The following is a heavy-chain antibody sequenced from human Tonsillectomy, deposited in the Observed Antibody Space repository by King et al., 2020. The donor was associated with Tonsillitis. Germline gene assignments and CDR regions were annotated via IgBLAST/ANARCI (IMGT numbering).Heavy chain of an antibody. Sequence: QLQESGPGLVKPSQTLSLTCTVSGGSISSGNYYWTWIRQPAGKGLEWIGRIYTSGNTNYNPSLKSRLTISVDTSKNQFSLKLSSVTAADTAVYYCASVEMATYGHAFDIWGQGTMVTVSS. CDR3: ASVEMATYGHAFDI. CDR1: GGSISSGNYY. J-gene: IGHJ3*02. CDR2: IYTSGNT. V-gene: IGHV4-61*02. D-gene: IGHD5-24*01.